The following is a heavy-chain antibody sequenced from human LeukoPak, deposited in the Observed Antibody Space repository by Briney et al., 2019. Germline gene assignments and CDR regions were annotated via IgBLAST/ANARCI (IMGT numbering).Heavy chain of an antibody. CDR3: AKTFSGSFFIDS. CDR2: ISSGGGST. V-gene: IGHV3-23*01. CDR1: GFTFGDHA. J-gene: IGHJ4*02. D-gene: IGHD3-10*01. Sequence: GGSLRLSCAASGFTFGDHAMTWVRQAPGKGLEWVSSISSGGGSTYYADSVNGRFTISRDKSRYTVYLQMSSLRAEDTAVYYCAKTFSGSFFIDSWGQGTLVTVSP.